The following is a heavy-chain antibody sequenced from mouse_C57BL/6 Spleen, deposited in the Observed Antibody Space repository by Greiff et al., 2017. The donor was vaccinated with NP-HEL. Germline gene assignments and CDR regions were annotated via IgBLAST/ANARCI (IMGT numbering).Heavy chain of an antibody. CDR1: GYTFPSYW. V-gene: IGHV1-52*01. Sequence: VQLQQPGAELVRPGSSVKLSCKASGYTFPSYWMHWVTQRPIQGLEWIGNIDPSYIETHYNQKFKDKATLTVDKSSSTAYMQLSSLTSEDSAVYYCATGDYFDDWGQGATLTV. CDR2: IDPSYIET. J-gene: IGHJ2*01. D-gene: IGHD1-1*02. CDR3: ATGDYFDD.